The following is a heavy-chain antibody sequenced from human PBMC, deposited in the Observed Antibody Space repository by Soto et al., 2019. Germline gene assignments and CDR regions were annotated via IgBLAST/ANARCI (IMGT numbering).Heavy chain of an antibody. CDR1: GFTFSSYA. V-gene: IGHV3-30-3*01. CDR2: ISYDGSNK. D-gene: IGHD1-26*01. CDR3: ARDRVGATNLDY. Sequence: QVQLVESGGGVVQPGRSLRLSCAASGFTFSSYAMLWVRQAPGKELEWVAVISYDGSNKYYADSVKGRFTISRDNSKNTLYLQMNSLRAEDTAVYYCARDRVGATNLDYWGQGTLVTVSS. J-gene: IGHJ4*02.